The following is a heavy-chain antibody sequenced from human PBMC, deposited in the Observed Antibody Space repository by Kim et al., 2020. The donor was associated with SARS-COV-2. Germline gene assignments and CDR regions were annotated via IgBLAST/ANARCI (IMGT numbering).Heavy chain of an antibody. D-gene: IGHD2-15*01. V-gene: IGHV4-34*01. CDR3: ARGRRTVVVVAAARFDY. Sequence: SETLSLTCAVYGGSFSGYYWSWIRQPPGKGLAWIGEINHSGSTIYNPSLKSRVTISVDTSKNQYSLKLSSVTSADTAVYYCARGRRTVVVVAAARFDYWGQGTLVTVSS. CDR2: INHSGST. CDR1: GGSFSGYY. J-gene: IGHJ4*02.